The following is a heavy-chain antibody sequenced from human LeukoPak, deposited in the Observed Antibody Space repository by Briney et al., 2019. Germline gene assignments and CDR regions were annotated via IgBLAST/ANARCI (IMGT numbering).Heavy chain of an antibody. CDR1: GFTFNTYA. J-gene: IGHJ4*02. CDR2: ISSSSSTT. D-gene: IGHD3-22*01. CDR3: ARGSTYYDSGGQVPFDY. V-gene: IGHV3-48*01. Sequence: GGSLRLSCAASGFTFNTYAISWVRQAPGKGLEWVSYISSSSSTTYYADSVKGRFTISRDNAKNSLYLQMNSLRAEDTAVYYCARGSTYYDSGGQVPFDYWGQGTLVTVSS.